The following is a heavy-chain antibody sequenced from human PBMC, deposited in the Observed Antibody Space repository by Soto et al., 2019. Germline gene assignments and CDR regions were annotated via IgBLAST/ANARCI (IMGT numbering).Heavy chain of an antibody. CDR3: ARVRSIAARPMRPIFDY. Sequence: ASVKVSCKASGGTFSSYTISWVRQAPGQGLEWMGIINPSGGSTSYAQKFQGRVTMTRDTSTSTVYMELSSLRSEDTAVYYCARVRSIAARPMRPIFDYWGQGTLVTVSS. V-gene: IGHV1-46*01. J-gene: IGHJ4*02. D-gene: IGHD6-6*01. CDR2: INPSGGST. CDR1: GGTFSSYT.